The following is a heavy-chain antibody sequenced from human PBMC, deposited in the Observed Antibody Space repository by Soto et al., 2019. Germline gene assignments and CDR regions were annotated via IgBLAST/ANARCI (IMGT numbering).Heavy chain of an antibody. CDR2: INHSGRT. D-gene: IGHD6-25*01. CDR1: GGSFSAYY. V-gene: IGHV4-34*01. CDR3: ASLSARVDY. Sequence: PSETLSLTCAVYGGSFSAYYWTWIRQPPGKGLEWIGEINHSGRTNYNPSLKSRVTISVDASKNQFSLKLSSVTAADTAVYFCASLSARVDYWGQGTLVTVSS. J-gene: IGHJ4*02.